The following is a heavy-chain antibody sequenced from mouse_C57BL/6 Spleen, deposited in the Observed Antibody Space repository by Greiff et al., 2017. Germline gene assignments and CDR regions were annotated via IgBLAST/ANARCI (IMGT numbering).Heavy chain of an antibody. Sequence: VQLMESGPELVKPGASVKISCKASGYAFSSSWMNWVKQRPGKGLEWIGRIYPGDGDTNYNGKFKGKATLTADKSSSTAYMPLSSLTAEDSAVYFCARGDYDWIAYWGQGTLVTVSA. CDR3: ARGDYDWIAY. D-gene: IGHD2-4*01. CDR2: IYPGDGDT. V-gene: IGHV1-82*01. CDR1: GYAFSSSW. J-gene: IGHJ3*01.